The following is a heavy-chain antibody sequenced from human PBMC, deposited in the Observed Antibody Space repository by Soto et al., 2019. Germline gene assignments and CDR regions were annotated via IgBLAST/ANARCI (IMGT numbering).Heavy chain of an antibody. D-gene: IGHD1-7*01. J-gene: IGHJ6*02. Sequence: VASVKVSCKASGDTFTDYYIHWVRQAPGQGLEWMGGIIPIFGTANYAQKFQGRVTITADESTSTAYMELSSLRSEDTAVYYCARGITGTTDYYYGMDVWGQGTTVTVSS. CDR3: ARGITGTTDYYYGMDV. V-gene: IGHV1-69*13. CDR2: IIPIFGTA. CDR1: GDTFTDYY.